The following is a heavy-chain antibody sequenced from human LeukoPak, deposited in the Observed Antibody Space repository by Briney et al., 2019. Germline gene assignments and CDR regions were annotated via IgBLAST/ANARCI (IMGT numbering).Heavy chain of an antibody. J-gene: IGHJ4*02. CDR3: ARDHSSWEVPSDY. CDR1: GFSFNTYW. CDR2: MNTDGSDR. V-gene: IGHV3-74*01. Sequence: GGSLRLSCAASGFSFNTYWMHWVRQAPGKGLVWVSGMNTDGSDRSYADSVKGRFTISRDNAKNTLYLQMNSLRAEDTAVYYCARDHSSWEVPSDYWGQGTLVTVSS. D-gene: IGHD6-13*01.